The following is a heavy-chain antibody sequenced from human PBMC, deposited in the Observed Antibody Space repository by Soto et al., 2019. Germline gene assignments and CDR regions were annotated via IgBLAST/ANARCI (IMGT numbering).Heavy chain of an antibody. D-gene: IGHD1-1*01. CDR1: GYSISSGYY. Sequence: SETLSLPCAVSGYSISSGYYWGCIRQPPGKGLEWVGSIHYTGYTYYNPSLKSRATMSVDTSNNQFSLRLGSVPAADTAVYYCTRLPESLEFVDFWGQGTLVTVSS. CDR3: TRLPESLEFVDF. J-gene: IGHJ4*02. V-gene: IGHV4-38-2*01. CDR2: IHYTGYT.